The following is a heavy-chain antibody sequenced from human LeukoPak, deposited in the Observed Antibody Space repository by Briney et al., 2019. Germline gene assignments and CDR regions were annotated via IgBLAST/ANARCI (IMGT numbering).Heavy chain of an antibody. CDR3: ARDGYYYGSGSYYGAPKYYYFGMDV. J-gene: IGHJ6*02. CDR2: ISSSGSTI. Sequence: QPGGSLRLSCAASGFTFSSYEMNWVRQAPGKGPEWVSYISSSGSTIYYADSVKGRFTISRDNAKNSLYLQMNSLRAEDTAVYYCARDGYYYGSGSYYGAPKYYYFGMDVWGQGTTVTVSS. CDR1: GFTFSSYE. V-gene: IGHV3-48*03. D-gene: IGHD3-10*01.